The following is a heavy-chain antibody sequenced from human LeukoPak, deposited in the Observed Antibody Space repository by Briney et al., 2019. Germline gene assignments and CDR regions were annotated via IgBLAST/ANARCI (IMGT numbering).Heavy chain of an antibody. CDR1: GFTFSSYA. V-gene: IGHV3-30*02. CDR3: VKGVGGAANYYYLDV. Sequence: GGSLRLSCAASGFTFSSYAMSWVRQAPGKGLEWVAFIRNDGSGQYYPDSVRGRFTISRDNSKNALYLQMNSLRPEETAVYYCVKGVGGAANYYYLDVWGKGTSVTVSS. J-gene: IGHJ6*03. D-gene: IGHD3-16*01. CDR2: IRNDGSGQ.